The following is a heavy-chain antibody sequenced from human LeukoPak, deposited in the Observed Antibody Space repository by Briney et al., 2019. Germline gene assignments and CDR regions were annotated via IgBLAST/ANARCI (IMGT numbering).Heavy chain of an antibody. CDR3: ARIMITFGGKAFDI. V-gene: IGHV4-59*12. D-gene: IGHD3-16*01. Sequence: SETLSLTCTVSGGSISSYYWSWIRQPPGKGLEWIGYIYYSGSTNYNPSLKSRVTISVDTSKNQFSLKLSSVTAADTAVYYCARIMITFGGKAFDIWGQGTMVTVSS. CDR2: IYYSGST. J-gene: IGHJ3*02. CDR1: GGSISSYY.